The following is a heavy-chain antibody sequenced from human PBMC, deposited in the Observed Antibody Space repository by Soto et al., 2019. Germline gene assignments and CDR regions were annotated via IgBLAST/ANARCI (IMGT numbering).Heavy chain of an antibody. V-gene: IGHV6-1*01. CDR2: TYYRSKWYN. Sequence: SQTLSLTCAISGDSVSSNSAAWNWIRQSPSRGLEWLGRTYYRSKWYNGYAVSVKSRITINPDTSKNQFSLQLNSVTPEDTAVYYCARDTITIFGVVITASRDYYYYGMDVWGQGTTVTVSS. J-gene: IGHJ6*02. CDR3: ARDTITIFGVVITASRDYYYYGMDV. D-gene: IGHD3-3*01. CDR1: GDSVSSNSAA.